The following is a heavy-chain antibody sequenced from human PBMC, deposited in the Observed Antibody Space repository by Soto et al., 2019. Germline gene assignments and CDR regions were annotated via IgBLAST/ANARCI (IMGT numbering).Heavy chain of an antibody. J-gene: IGHJ2*01. Sequence: VQLLESGGGLVQPGVSLRLSCAASGFTFSRYAMSWVRQAPGKGLEWVSVISGSGGSTYYADSVKGRFTISRDNCKNYVYLQMNSLSAEDTAVYYCAKRTVGWYFDLWGLGTLVTVSS. CDR1: GFTFSRYA. CDR2: ISGSGGST. CDR3: AKRTVGWYFDL. D-gene: IGHD4-17*01. V-gene: IGHV3-23*01.